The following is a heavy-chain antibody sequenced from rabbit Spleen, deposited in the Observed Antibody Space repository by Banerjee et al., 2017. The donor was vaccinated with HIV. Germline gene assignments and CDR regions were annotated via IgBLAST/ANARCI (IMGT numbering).Heavy chain of an antibody. J-gene: IGHJ4*01. CDR1: GFDFSSYG. Sequence: QEQLVESGGGLVTPGGSLTLTCKASGFDFSSYGVSWVRQAPGKGLEWIGYIDPIFGSAYYASWVNGRFSISRENTQNTVDPKMTSLTAADTATYFCVRFFDLWGQGTPRHRL. V-gene: IGHV1S36*01. CDR2: IDPIFGSA. CDR3: VRFFDL.